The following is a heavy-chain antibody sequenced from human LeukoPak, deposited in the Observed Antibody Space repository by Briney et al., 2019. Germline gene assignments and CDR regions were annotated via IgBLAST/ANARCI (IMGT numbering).Heavy chain of an antibody. V-gene: IGHV3-23*01. D-gene: IGHD3-16*02. Sequence: PGGSLRLSCAASGFTVSSNYMSWVRQAPGKGLEWVSAISGSGGSTYYADSVKGRFTISRDNSKNTLYLQMNSLRAEDTAVYYCAKDYRAGGHVLPWGQGTLVTVSS. CDR1: GFTVSSNY. J-gene: IGHJ5*02. CDR3: AKDYRAGGHVLP. CDR2: ISGSGGST.